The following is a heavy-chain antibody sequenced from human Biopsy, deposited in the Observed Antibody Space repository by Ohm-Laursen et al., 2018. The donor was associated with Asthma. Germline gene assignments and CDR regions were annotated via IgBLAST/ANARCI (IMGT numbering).Heavy chain of an antibody. CDR2: INSVFGTT. Sequence: ASVKVSCNSLGGTFNTYVIGWVRQAPGQGLDWMGGINSVFGTTTYPQKFQDRVTITADDSSSTVYMELSILRSEDTAVYYCARKAGSCISRTCYSLDFWGQGTLVTVSS. J-gene: IGHJ4*02. D-gene: IGHD2-2*01. CDR1: GGTFNTYV. V-gene: IGHV1-69*13. CDR3: ARKAGSCISRTCYSLDF.